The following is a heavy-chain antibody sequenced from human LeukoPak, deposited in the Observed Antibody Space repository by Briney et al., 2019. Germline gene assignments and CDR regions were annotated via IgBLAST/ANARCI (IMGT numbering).Heavy chain of an antibody. Sequence: SETLSLTCTVSGGSITTYYWSWMRQPPGKGLEWIGYIYYTGITNYNPSLKSRVTISVDTSKNQFSLKLSSVTAADTAVYHCARGSGSGNYYYYFDYWGQGTLVTVSS. V-gene: IGHV4-59*01. CDR2: IYYTGIT. D-gene: IGHD3-10*01. J-gene: IGHJ4*02. CDR3: ARGSGSGNYYYYFDY. CDR1: GGSITTYY.